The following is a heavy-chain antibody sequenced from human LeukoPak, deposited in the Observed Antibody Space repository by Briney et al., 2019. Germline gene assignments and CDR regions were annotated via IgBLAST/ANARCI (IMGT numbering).Heavy chain of an antibody. V-gene: IGHV1-18*01. D-gene: IGHD2-2*01. J-gene: IGHJ4*01. CDR1: GYRFTTYG. CDR3: VFGECSSTSCYPRRDY. CDR2: INVYSGST. Sequence: GASVKVSCKASGYRFTTYGISWVRQAPGQGLEWMAWINVYSGSTEYKADHQGRLTVATETSTTTAYMELRSLRSDDTAVYYCVFGECSSTSCYPRRDYWGHGTLVTVSS.